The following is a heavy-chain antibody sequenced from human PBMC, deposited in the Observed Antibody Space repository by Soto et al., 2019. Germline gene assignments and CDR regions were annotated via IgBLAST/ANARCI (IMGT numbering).Heavy chain of an antibody. CDR1: GFTFSNYG. Sequence: QVPLVESGGGVVQPGRSLRLSCAASGFTFSNYGMQWVRQAPGKGLEWVAVISHDGKVQYYADSVKGRFIISRDNSKNTLYLQMSGLRVEDTAVYYCAKETSARVSTSYDYWGQGTLVSVSS. V-gene: IGHV3-30*18. CDR2: ISHDGKVQ. CDR3: AKETSARVSTSYDY. D-gene: IGHD2-2*01. J-gene: IGHJ4*02.